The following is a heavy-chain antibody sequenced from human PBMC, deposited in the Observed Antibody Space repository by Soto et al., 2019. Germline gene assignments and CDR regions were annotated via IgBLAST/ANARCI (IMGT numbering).Heavy chain of an antibody. CDR3: ARGWDGKS. CDR2: IYHSGIT. Sequence: QVQMQESGPGLVKPSETLSLTCTVSGASVSSGNQYWSWIRQPPGKGLEWIGYIYHSGITNYNPSPKSRVTISAHRSRNQFSLKLSSVTAADTAVYYCARGWDGKSWGPGTLVTVSS. D-gene: IGHD6-19*01. J-gene: IGHJ4*02. V-gene: IGHV4-61*01. CDR1: GASVSSGNQY.